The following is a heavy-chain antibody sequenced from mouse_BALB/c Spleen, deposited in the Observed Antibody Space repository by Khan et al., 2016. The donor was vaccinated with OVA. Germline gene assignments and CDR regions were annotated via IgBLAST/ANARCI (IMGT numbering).Heavy chain of an antibody. CDR3: AKGVWSYYYAVDY. CDR2: IWGGGST. Sequence: VQLVESGPGLVAPSQSLSITCSVSGFSLTDYGVSWIRQPPGKGLEWLGVIWGGGSTFYNSVLESRLSISKDNSKSQVFLKMNSLQTDDTAMYYCAKGVWSYYYAVDYWGQGTSVTVSS. J-gene: IGHJ4*01. CDR1: GFSLTDYG. V-gene: IGHV2-6-5*01. D-gene: IGHD2-10*02.